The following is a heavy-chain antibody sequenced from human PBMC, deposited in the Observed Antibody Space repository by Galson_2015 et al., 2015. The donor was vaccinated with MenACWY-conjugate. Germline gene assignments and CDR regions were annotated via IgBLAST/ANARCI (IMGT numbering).Heavy chain of an antibody. V-gene: IGHV3-7*05. CDR1: GFIVSSYW. CDR3: ARDRGFLDY. Sequence: SLRLSCAASGFIVSSYWTGWVRQAPGKGPEWVANINADGGERYYVDSVTGRFTISKDNAKNSVYLHMNSPSAEDTAVYYCARDRGFLDYWGQGTLVTVSS. J-gene: IGHJ4*02. CDR2: INADGGER. D-gene: IGHD3-10*01.